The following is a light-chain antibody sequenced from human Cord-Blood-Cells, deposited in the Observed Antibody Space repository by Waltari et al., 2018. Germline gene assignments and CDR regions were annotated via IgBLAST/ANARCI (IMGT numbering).Light chain of an antibody. V-gene: IGLV6-57*03. Sequence: NFMLTQPHPVSESPGKTVTISCTRSSGSIASNYVPWYQQRPGSAPTTVIYEDNQRPSGVPDRFSGSIDSSSNSASLTISGLKTEDEADYYCQSYDSSNSWVFGGGTKLTVL. CDR2: EDN. CDR3: QSYDSSNSWV. CDR1: SGSIASNY. J-gene: IGLJ3*02.